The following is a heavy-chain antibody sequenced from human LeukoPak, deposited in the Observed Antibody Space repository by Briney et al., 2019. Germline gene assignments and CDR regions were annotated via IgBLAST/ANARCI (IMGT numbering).Heavy chain of an antibody. Sequence: PSETLSLTCTVSGGSISSSSYYWGWIRQPPGKGPEWIGSIYYSGSTYYNPSLKSRVTISVDTSKNQFSLKLSSVTAADTAVYYCAMVQGVSNFDYWGQGTLVTVSS. J-gene: IGHJ4*02. CDR1: GGSISSSSYY. V-gene: IGHV4-39*01. CDR3: AMVQGVSNFDY. D-gene: IGHD3-10*01. CDR2: IYYSGST.